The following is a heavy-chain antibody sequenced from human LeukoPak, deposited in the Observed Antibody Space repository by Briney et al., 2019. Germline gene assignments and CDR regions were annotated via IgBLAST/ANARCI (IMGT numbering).Heavy chain of an antibody. CDR1: GYTLTGLS. Sequence: ASVKVSCKVSGYTLTGLSMHWVRQAPGKGLEWMGGFDPEDGETIYAQKFQGRVTMTEDTSTDTASMELSSLRSEDTAVYYCATQPLYYYDSSGYPNWFDPWGQGTLVTVSS. J-gene: IGHJ5*02. CDR2: FDPEDGET. CDR3: ATQPLYYYDSSGYPNWFDP. V-gene: IGHV1-24*01. D-gene: IGHD3-22*01.